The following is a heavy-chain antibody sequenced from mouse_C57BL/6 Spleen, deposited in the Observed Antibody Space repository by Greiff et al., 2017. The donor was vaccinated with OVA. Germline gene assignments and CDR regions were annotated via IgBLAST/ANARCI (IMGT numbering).Heavy chain of an antibody. D-gene: IGHD4-1*01. J-gene: IGHJ3*01. V-gene: IGHV1-69*01. Sequence: QVHVKQPGAELVMPGASVKLSCKASGYTFTSYWMHWVKQRPGQGLEWIGEIDPSDSYTNYNQKFKGKSTLTVDKSSSTAYMQLSSLTSEDSAVYYCASRVTGTGDAYWGQGTLVTVSA. CDR1: GYTFTSYW. CDR3: ASRVTGTGDAY. CDR2: IDPSDSYT.